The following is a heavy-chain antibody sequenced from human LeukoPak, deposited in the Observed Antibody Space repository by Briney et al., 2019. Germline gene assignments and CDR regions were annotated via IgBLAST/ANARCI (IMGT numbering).Heavy chain of an antibody. CDR1: GLTVSSNY. CDR3: AREEVGSGNYYYGMDV. D-gene: IGHD3-10*01. J-gene: IGHJ6*02. CDR2: IYSGGST. Sequence: PGGSLRLSCAASGLTVSSNYMSWVRQAPGKGLEWVSVIYSGGSTYYADSVKGRFTISRDNSKNTLYLQMNSLRAEDTAVYYCAREEVGSGNYYYGMDVWGQGTTVTVSS. V-gene: IGHV3-53*05.